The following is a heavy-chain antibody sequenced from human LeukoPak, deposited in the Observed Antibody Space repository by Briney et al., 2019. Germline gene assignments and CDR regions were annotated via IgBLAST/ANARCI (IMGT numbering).Heavy chain of an antibody. D-gene: IGHD6-6*01. CDR3: GRARGSSSPGDFDY. V-gene: IGHV4-61*02. CDR2: IYTSGST. J-gene: IGHJ4*02. Sequence: PSQTLSLTCTVSGGSISSGSYYWSWIRQPAGKGLEWIGRIYTSGSTNYHPSLKTRVTVSVHTPKTPFSLKLSSVTAADTAVYYCGRARGSSSPGDFDYWGQGTLVTVSS. CDR1: GGSISSGSYY.